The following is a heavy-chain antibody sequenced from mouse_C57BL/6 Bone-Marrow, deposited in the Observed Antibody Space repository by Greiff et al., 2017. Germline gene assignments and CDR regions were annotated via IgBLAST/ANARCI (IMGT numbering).Heavy chain of an antibody. J-gene: IGHJ2*01. V-gene: IGHV1-61*01. CDR2: IYPSDSET. D-gene: IGHD3-3*01. CDR3: AREGDWPYYFDY. CDR1: GYTFTSYW. Sequence: QVQLQQPGAELVRPGSSVKLSCKASGYTFTSYWMDWVKQRPGQGLEWIGNIYPSDSETHYNQTFKDKATLTVDKSSSTAYMQLSSLTSEDSAVYYCAREGDWPYYFDYWGQGTTLTVSS.